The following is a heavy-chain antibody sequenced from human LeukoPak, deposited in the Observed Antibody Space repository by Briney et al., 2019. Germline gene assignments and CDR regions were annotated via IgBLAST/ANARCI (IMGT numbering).Heavy chain of an antibody. D-gene: IGHD5/OR15-5a*01. CDR2: IKNKPDGGTT. CDR3: STSRVGY. J-gene: IGHJ4*02. CDR1: GFTFTDAW. Sequence: GGSLRLSCAASGFTFTDAWMSWVRQAPGKGLEWVARIKNKPDGGTTDHAAPVKGRFTISRDDSKDMLYLQMNSLKTEDTAVYYCSTSRVGYWGQGTPVTVSS. V-gene: IGHV3-15*01.